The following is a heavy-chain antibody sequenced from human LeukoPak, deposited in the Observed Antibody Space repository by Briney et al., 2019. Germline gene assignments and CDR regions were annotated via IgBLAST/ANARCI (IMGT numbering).Heavy chain of an antibody. V-gene: IGHV1-69*04. Sequence: SVKVSCKASGGTFISYAISWVRQAPGQGLEWMGRIIPILGIANYAQKFQGRVTITADKSTSTAYMELSSLRSEDTAVYYWARDRAGRAAAGDRYYGMDVWGQGTTVTVSS. CDR3: ARDRAGRAAAGDRYYGMDV. CDR1: GGTFISYA. CDR2: IIPILGIA. J-gene: IGHJ6*02. D-gene: IGHD6-13*01.